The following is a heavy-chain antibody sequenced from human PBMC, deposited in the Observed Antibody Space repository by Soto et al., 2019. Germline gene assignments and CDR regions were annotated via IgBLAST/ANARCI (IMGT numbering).Heavy chain of an antibody. V-gene: IGHV3-66*01. CDR3: ARDRSQAGMEV. CDR2: TYIGGST. D-gene: IGHD1-26*01. J-gene: IGHJ6*02. CDR1: GFSVSDNY. Sequence: EVQLVESGGGLVQPGGSLRLSCAASGFSVSDNYMNWVRQAPGKGLEWVSVTYIGGSTYYADSVKGRFTISRDNSKNTLSLQMNSLRAEDTAVYYCARDRSQAGMEVWGQGTTVTVSS.